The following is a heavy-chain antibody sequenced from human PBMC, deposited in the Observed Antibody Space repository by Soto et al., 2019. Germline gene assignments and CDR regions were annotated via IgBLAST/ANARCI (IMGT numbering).Heavy chain of an antibody. V-gene: IGHV4-30-2*01. J-gene: IGHJ5*02. CDR2: IYHSGTT. CDR1: GGSVSGAGYS. CDR3: ARAQFYSGSGNYNNLMFDA. D-gene: IGHD3-10*01. Sequence: LSLTCAVSGGSVSGAGYSWSWIRQPPGGGLDWIGYIYHSGTTYCNPSLKTRLTMSLDRSNNKFSLTLNSVTAADTALYFCARAQFYSGSGNYNNLMFDAWGKGTQVTVSS.